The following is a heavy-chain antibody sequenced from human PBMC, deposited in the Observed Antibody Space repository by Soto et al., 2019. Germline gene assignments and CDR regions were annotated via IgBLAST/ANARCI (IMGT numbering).Heavy chain of an antibody. V-gene: IGHV1-8*01. CDR1: GYPFTSYD. Sequence: ASVKVSCKASGYPFTSYDINWVRQATGQGLEWMGWMNPNSGNTGYAQKFQGRVTMTRNTSIITAYMALSSLRPEDTAVSYCSRGPRRSGAAAGTGGFYGMDVWGQGTTGTVSS. D-gene: IGHD6-13*01. CDR3: SRGPRRSGAAAGTGGFYGMDV. J-gene: IGHJ6*02. CDR2: MNPNSGNT.